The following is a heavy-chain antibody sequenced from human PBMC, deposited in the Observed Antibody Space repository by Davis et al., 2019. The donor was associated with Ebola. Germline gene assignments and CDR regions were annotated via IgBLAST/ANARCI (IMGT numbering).Heavy chain of an antibody. CDR1: GYSFTDDG. CDR3: ARDLGMATPRDDDY. J-gene: IGHJ4*02. V-gene: IGHV1-18*01. CDR2: ISTYNGNT. Sequence: ASVKVSCKASGYSFTDDGISWVRQAPGQGPEWMGWISTYNGNTNYAQKVQGRITMTTDTSTSTAYMELRSLRSEDTAVYYCARDLGMATPRDDDYWGQGTLVTVSS. D-gene: IGHD5-24*01.